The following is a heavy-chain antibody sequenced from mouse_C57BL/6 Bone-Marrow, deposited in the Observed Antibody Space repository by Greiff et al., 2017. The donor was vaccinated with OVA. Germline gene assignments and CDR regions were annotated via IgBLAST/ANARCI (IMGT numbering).Heavy chain of an antibody. V-gene: IGHV1-9*01. D-gene: IGHD1-1*01. CDR1: GYTFTGYW. CDR3: ARRGNTCGSSPWFAY. Sequence: VQLQQSGAELMKPGASVKLSCKATGYTFTGYWIEWVKQRPGHGLEWIGEILPGSGSTNYNEKVQGKATFTADTSSNTAYMQLSSLTTEDSAIYYCARRGNTCGSSPWFAYWGQGTLVTVSA. J-gene: IGHJ3*01. CDR2: ILPGSGST.